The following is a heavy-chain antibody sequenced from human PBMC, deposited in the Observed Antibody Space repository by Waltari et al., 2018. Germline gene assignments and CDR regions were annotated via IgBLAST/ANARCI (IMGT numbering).Heavy chain of an antibody. CDR2: ISWNSGSI. D-gene: IGHD3-9*01. J-gene: IGHJ4*02. CDR3: AKDFDSTLHSGYFDY. CDR1: GFTFDAYA. V-gene: IGHV3-9*03. Sequence: EVQLVESGGGLVQPGRSLRLSCAASGFTFDAYAMHWVRQAPGKGLEWVSGISWNSGSIGYADSVKGRFTISRDNAKNSLYLQMNSLRAEDMALYYCAKDFDSTLHSGYFDYWGQGTLVTVSS.